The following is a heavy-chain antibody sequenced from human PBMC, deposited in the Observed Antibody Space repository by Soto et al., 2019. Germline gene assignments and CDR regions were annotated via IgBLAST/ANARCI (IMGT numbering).Heavy chain of an antibody. D-gene: IGHD3-22*01. J-gene: IGHJ3*02. V-gene: IGHV3-33*01. Sequence: VQLVESGGGVVQPGRSLRLSCAASGFTFSSYGMHWVRQAPGKGLEWVAVIWYDGSNKYYADSVKGRFTISRDNSKNTLYLQMNSLRAEDTAVYYCARVGYYYDSSGPHDAFDIWGQGTMVTVSS. CDR2: IWYDGSNK. CDR1: GFTFSSYG. CDR3: ARVGYYYDSSGPHDAFDI.